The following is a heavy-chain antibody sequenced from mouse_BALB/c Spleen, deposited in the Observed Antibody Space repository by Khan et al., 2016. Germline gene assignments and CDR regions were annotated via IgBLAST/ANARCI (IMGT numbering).Heavy chain of an antibody. CDR3: ARRGYYYGSNFDY. CDR1: GYTFTSYD. V-gene: IGHV1-85*01. CDR2: IFTGDGST. Sequence: QVQLQQPGAELVKPGASVKLSCKASGYTFTSYDINWVRQRPEQGLEWIGWIFTGDGSTKYNEKFKGKATLTTDKSSSTAYMQLSMLTSEDSAVYFCARRGYYYGSNFDYWGQGTTLTVSS. J-gene: IGHJ2*01. D-gene: IGHD1-1*01.